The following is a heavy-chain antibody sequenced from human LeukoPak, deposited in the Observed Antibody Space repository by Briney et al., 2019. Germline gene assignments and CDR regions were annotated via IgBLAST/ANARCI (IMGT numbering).Heavy chain of an antibody. Sequence: ASVKVSCKASGYTFTGYYMHRVRQAPGQGLEWMGWINAGNGNTKYSQKFQGRVTITRDTSASTAYMELSSLRSEDTAVYYCARSSSSAYPLDYWGQGTLVTVSS. D-gene: IGHD6-13*01. CDR1: GYTFTGYY. CDR3: ARSSSSAYPLDY. J-gene: IGHJ4*02. CDR2: INAGNGNT. V-gene: IGHV1-3*01.